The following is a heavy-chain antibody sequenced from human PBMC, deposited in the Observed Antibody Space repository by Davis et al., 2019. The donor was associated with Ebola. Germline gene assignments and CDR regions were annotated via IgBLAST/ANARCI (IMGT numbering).Heavy chain of an antibody. J-gene: IGHJ6*04. V-gene: IGHV3-11*01. Sequence: GESLKISCAASGFTFSDYYMSWIRQAPGKGLEWVSYISSSGSTIYYADSVKGRFTISRDNAKNSLYLQMNSLRAEDTAVYYCARDFYCSGGSCLLYYYYGMDVWGKGTTVTVSS. CDR3: ARDFYCSGGSCLLYYYYGMDV. CDR1: GFTFSDYY. D-gene: IGHD2-15*01. CDR2: ISSSGSTI.